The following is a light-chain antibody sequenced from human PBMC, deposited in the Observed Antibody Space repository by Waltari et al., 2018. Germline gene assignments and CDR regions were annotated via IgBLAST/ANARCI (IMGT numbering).Light chain of an antibody. J-gene: IGLJ1*01. V-gene: IGLV1-44*01. CDR1: NSNIGSNI. CDR2: TSN. Sequence: QSVLTQPPSASGTPGQRVTISCSGSNSNIGSNIVNRYQHVPGTAPKVVIHTSNQRASGVPARFSGSRSGTSASLAISGLRSEDEADYFCGAWDDSLNGYVFGTGTKVTVL. CDR3: GAWDDSLNGYV.